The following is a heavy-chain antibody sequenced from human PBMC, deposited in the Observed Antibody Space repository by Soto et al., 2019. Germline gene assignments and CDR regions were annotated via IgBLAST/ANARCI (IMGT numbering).Heavy chain of an antibody. V-gene: IGHV4-34*01. CDR1: GGSVNGYY. J-gene: IGHJ6*02. D-gene: IGHD3-3*01. Sequence: SETLSLTCAVYGGSVNGYYWNWIRQPPGKRLEWIGEINHTGGTHYNPSLKSRVTMSVDTSKNQFSLKLSSVTAADTAVYYCARGFYDTIFGVVIIAPAAGYYYYGMDVWGQGTTVTVSS. CDR2: INHTGGT. CDR3: ARGFYDTIFGVVIIAPAAGYYYYGMDV.